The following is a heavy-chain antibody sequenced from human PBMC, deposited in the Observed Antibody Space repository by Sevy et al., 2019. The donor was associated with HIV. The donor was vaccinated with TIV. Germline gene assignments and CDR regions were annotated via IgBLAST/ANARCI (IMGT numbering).Heavy chain of an antibody. Sequence: SETLSLTCAVSGGSISSGGYSWSWIRQPPGKGLEWIGYIYHSGSTYYNPSLKSRVTISVDRSKNQFSLKLSSVTAADTALCYCARVVRAAAGTLWWIDPWGQGTLVTVSS. CDR3: ARVVRAAAGTLWWIDP. V-gene: IGHV4-30-2*01. CDR2: IYHSGST. J-gene: IGHJ5*02. D-gene: IGHD6-13*01. CDR1: GGSISSGGYS.